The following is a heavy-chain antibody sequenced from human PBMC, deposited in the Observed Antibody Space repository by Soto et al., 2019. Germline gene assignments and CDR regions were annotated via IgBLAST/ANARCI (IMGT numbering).Heavy chain of an antibody. Sequence: QVQLVQSGAEVKKPGASVKVSCKASGYTFTSYGISWVRQAPGQGLEWMGWISAYNGNTNYAQKIQGRVTMTTDTSTSTAYMELRSLRSDDTAVYYCARDWELLPQPADAFDIWGQGTMVTVSS. CDR2: ISAYNGNT. CDR1: GYTFTSYG. J-gene: IGHJ3*02. V-gene: IGHV1-18*01. D-gene: IGHD1-26*01. CDR3: ARDWELLPQPADAFDI.